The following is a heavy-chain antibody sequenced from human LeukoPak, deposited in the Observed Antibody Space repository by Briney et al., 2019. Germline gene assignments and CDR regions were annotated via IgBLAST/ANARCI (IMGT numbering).Heavy chain of an antibody. J-gene: IGHJ4*02. CDR3: AKGYIQLWWFDY. CDR1: GFTFSTYA. CDR2: ISGSGDGA. V-gene: IGHV3-23*01. Sequence: GGSLRLSCAASGFTFSTYAMSWVRQAPGKGLQWVSLISGSGDGAHYADSVKGRFTISRDNSKNTVYLQMTNLRAEDTAVYYYAKGYIQLWWFDYWGQGTLVTVSS. D-gene: IGHD2-21*01.